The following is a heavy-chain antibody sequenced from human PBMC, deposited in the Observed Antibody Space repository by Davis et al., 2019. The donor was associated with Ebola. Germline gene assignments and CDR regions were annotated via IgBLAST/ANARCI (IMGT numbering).Heavy chain of an antibody. CDR1: GFTFSSYA. V-gene: IGHV3-30*04. J-gene: IGHJ3*01. CDR2: ISYDGSNK. CDR3: AKGPNVADAFDV. Sequence: GESLKIPCAASGFTFSSYAMHWVRQAPGKGLEWVAVISYDGSNKYYADSVKGRFTISRDNSKNTLYVQMNSLRADDTAVYYCAKGPNVADAFDVWGPGTVVTVSS. D-gene: IGHD2-15*01.